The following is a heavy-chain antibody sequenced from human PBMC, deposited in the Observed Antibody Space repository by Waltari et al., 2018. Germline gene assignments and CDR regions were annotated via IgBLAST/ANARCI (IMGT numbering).Heavy chain of an antibody. V-gene: IGHV4-59*01. D-gene: IGHD6-19*01. CDR1: GGSISSYY. Sequence: QVQLQESGPGLVNPSETLSLTCPVSGGSISSYYWSWIRQPPGKGLEWIGYIYYSGSTNYNPSLKSRVTISVDTSKNQFSLKLSSVTAADTAVYYCARVRAGTSLYFDYWGQGTLVTVSS. CDR2: IYYSGST. J-gene: IGHJ4*02. CDR3: ARVRAGTSLYFDY.